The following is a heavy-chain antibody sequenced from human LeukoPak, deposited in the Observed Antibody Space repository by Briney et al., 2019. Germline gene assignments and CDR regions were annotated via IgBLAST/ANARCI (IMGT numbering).Heavy chain of an antibody. CDR1: GFTFSSYA. D-gene: IGHD2-15*01. CDR2: ISYDGSNK. V-gene: IGHV3-30-3*01. J-gene: IGHJ3*02. CDR3: ATVIVVVAARDAFDI. Sequence: GGSLRLSCSASGFTFSSYAMHWVRQAPGNGLEWVAVISYDGSNKYYADSVKGRFTISRDNSKNTLYLQMNSLRAEDTAVYYCATVIVVVAARDAFDIWGQGTMVTVSS.